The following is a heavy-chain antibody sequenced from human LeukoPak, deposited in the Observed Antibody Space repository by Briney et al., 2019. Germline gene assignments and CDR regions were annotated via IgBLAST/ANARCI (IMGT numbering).Heavy chain of an antibody. Sequence: GGSLRLSCAASGFTFSSTYMSWVRQAPGKGLEWVSVIYKDGKIYYIDSVKGRFTISRDTSKNTLYLQMNSLRVEDTAVYYCASRHCSGGDCYFAGADPFDHWGQGTLVTVSS. D-gene: IGHD2-21*01. J-gene: IGHJ4*02. CDR2: IYKDGKI. CDR1: GFTFSSTY. V-gene: IGHV3-53*01. CDR3: ASRHCSGGDCYFAGADPFDH.